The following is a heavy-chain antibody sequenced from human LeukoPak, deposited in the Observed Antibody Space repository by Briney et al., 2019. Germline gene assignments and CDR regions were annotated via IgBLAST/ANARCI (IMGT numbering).Heavy chain of an antibody. CDR3: ARDLRIITMVRGVIITGALGY. J-gene: IGHJ4*02. V-gene: IGHV1-18*01. Sequence: ASVKVSCKASGYTFTSYGISWVRQAPGQGLEWMGWISAYNGNTNYAQKLQGRVTMTTDTSTSTAYMELRSLRSDDTAVYYCARDLRIITMVRGVIITGALGYWGQGTRVTVSS. D-gene: IGHD3-10*01. CDR2: ISAYNGNT. CDR1: GYTFTSYG.